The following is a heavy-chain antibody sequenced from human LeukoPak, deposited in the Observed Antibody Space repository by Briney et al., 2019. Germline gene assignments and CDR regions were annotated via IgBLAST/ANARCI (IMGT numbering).Heavy chain of an antibody. CDR3: ARDHHYYDSSGHDAFDI. J-gene: IGHJ3*02. CDR2: IYYSGST. Sequence: SETLSLTCTVSGGSISSYYWSWIRQPPGKGLEWIGYIYYSGSTNYNPSLKSRVTISVDTSKNQFSLKLSSVTAADTAVYYCARDHHYYDSSGHDAFDIWGQGTMVTVSS. V-gene: IGHV4-59*12. D-gene: IGHD3-22*01. CDR1: GGSISSYY.